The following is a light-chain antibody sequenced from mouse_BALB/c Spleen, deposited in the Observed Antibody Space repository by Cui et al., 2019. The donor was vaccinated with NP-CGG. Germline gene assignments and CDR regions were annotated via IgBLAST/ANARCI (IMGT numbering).Light chain of an antibody. V-gene: IGLV1*01. Sequence: QPVLTKESALPTSPGETVTLTCRSSTGTVTTSNYANWVQEKPDHLFTGLIGGTNNRAPGVPARFSGSLIGDKAALTITGAQTEDETIYFCALWYSNHWVFSGGTKLTVL. CDR1: TGTVTTSNY. CDR2: GTN. CDR3: ALWYSNHWV. J-gene: IGLJ1*01.